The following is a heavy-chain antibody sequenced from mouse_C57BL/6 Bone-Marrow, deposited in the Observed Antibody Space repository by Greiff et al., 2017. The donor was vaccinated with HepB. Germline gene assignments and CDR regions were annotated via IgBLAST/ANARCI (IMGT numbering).Heavy chain of an antibody. CDR1: GYTFTSYW. CDR3: ARGDYYVSSGAMDY. V-gene: IGHV1-64*01. CDR2: IHPNSGST. J-gene: IGHJ4*01. Sequence: VQLQQPGAELVKPGASVKLSCKASGYTFTSYWMHWVKQRPGQGLEWIGMIHPNSGSTNYNEKFKSKATLTVDKSSSTAYMQLSSLTSEDSAVYYCARGDYYVSSGAMDYWGQGTSVTFSS. D-gene: IGHD1-1*01.